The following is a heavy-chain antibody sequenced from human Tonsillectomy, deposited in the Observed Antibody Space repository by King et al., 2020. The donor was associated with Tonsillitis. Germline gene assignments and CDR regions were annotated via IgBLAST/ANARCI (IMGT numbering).Heavy chain of an antibody. Sequence: VQLVESGGGLVQPGGSLRLSCAASGFTFSNYAMSWVRQAPVKGLEWVSTISGSGSNTYYADSVKGRFTISRDNSKNTQYLQMNSLRAEDTAVYYCAKGGEAVAVWFDPWGQGTLVTVSS. V-gene: IGHV3-23*04. CDR2: ISGSGSNT. D-gene: IGHD6-19*01. CDR3: AKGGEAVAVWFDP. CDR1: GFTFSNYA. J-gene: IGHJ5*02.